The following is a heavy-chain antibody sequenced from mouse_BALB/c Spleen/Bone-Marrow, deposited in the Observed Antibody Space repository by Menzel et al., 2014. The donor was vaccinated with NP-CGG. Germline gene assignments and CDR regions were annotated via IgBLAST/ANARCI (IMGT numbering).Heavy chain of an antibody. Sequence: EVQLQQSGGGLVKPGGSLKLSCAASGFTFSDYYMYWVRQTPEKRLEWVATTSDGGSYTYYPDSVKGRFTISRDNAKNNLYLQMSSLKSEDTAMYYCARDGNYYAMDYWGQGTSVTVSS. D-gene: IGHD2-1*01. CDR3: ARDGNYYAMDY. V-gene: IGHV5-4*02. CDR2: TSDGGSYT. CDR1: GFTFSDYY. J-gene: IGHJ4*01.